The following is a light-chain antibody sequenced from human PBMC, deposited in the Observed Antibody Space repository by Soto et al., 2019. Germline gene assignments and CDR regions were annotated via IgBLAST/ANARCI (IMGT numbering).Light chain of an antibody. V-gene: IGKV3-20*01. CDR1: QSVSSDW. CDR2: GAS. CDR3: QDYHGSPPT. J-gene: IGKJ1*01. Sequence: TVLTQSPGTLSLSPGERAALSCRASQSVSSDWLAWYQQKPGQPPRLLIYGASNRATGIPDRFSGSGSGADFTLTISRLEPEDFAFYFCQDYHGSPPTFGQGTMVAIK.